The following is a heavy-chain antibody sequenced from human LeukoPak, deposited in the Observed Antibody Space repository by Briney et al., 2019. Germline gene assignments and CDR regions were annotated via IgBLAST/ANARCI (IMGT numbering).Heavy chain of an antibody. CDR3: ATRGSSGWYYFDY. J-gene: IGHJ4*02. CDR2: IIPIFGTA. CDR1: GGTFSSYA. D-gene: IGHD6-19*01. V-gene: IGHV1-69*13. Sequence: SVKVSCKASGGTFSSYAISCVRQAPGQGLEWMGGIIPIFGTANYAQKFQGRVTITADESTSTAYMELSSLRSEDTAVYYCATRGSSGWYYFDYWGQGTLVTVSS.